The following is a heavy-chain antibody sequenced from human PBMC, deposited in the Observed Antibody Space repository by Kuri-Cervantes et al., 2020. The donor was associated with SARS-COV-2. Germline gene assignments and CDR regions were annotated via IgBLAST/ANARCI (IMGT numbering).Heavy chain of an antibody. CDR3: ARDFGRAGYFWSGYHYYYYGMDV. Sequence: ASVKVSCKASGGTFSSYAISWVRQAPGQGLEWMGWINTNTGNPTYAQGFTGRFVFSLDTSVSTAYLQICSLKAEDTAVYYCARDFGRAGYFWSGYHYYYYGMDVWGQGTTVTVSS. CDR2: INTNTGNP. V-gene: IGHV7-4-1*01. D-gene: IGHD3-3*01. J-gene: IGHJ6*02. CDR1: GGTFSSYA.